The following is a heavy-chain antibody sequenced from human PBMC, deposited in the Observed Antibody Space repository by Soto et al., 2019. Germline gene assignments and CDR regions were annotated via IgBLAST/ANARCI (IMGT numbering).Heavy chain of an antibody. Sequence: SETLSLTCTVSGGCISSDIDHWTWIRQSPGKGLEWIGYIYYSGSIFYNPSFKSRVTISVDTSKNQFSLQLSSVTAADTAVYFCAREDDGGDRDYYGLDVWGQGTTVTVSS. J-gene: IGHJ6*02. V-gene: IGHV4-30-4*08. CDR1: GGCISSDIDH. CDR2: IYYSGSI. CDR3: AREDDGGDRDYYGLDV. D-gene: IGHD2-21*02.